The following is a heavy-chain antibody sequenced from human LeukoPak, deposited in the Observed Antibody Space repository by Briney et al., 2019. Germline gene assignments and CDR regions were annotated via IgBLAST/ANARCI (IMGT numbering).Heavy chain of an antibody. CDR1: GFTFSSYA. CDR2: ISGSGGST. D-gene: IGHD2-2*01. V-gene: IGHV3-23*01. Sequence: PGGSLRLSCAASGFTFSSYAMSWVRQASGKGLEWVSAISGSGGSTYYADSVKGRFTISRDNSKNTLYLQMNSLRAEDTAVYYCAKDTSSLYYYYGMDVWGQGTTVTVSS. CDR3: AKDTSSLYYYYGMDV. J-gene: IGHJ6*02.